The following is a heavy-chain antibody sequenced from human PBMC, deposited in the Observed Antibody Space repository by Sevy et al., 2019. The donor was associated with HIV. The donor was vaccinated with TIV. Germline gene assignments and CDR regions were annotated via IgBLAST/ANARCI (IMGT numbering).Heavy chain of an antibody. CDR3: AKDMGYGSGSYYNLPFFDY. D-gene: IGHD3-10*01. J-gene: IGHJ4*02. V-gene: IGHV3-9*01. CDR2: ISWNSGSI. Sequence: GGSLRLSCAASGFTFDDYAMHWVRQAPGKGLEWVSGISWNSGSIGYADSVKGRFTISRDNAKNSLYLQMNSLRAEDTALYYCAKDMGYGSGSYYNLPFFDYWGQGTLVTVSS. CDR1: GFTFDDYA.